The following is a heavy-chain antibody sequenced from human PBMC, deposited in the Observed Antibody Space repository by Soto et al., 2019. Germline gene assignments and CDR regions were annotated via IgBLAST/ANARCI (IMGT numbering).Heavy chain of an antibody. D-gene: IGHD1-7*01. CDR3: AREYNWNSIYYGMDV. V-gene: IGHV1-69*13. Sequence: SVKVSCKASGGIFSSYAISWVRQAPGQGLKWMGGIIPIFGTANYAQKFQGRVTITADESTSTAYMELSSLRSEDTAVYYCAREYNWNSIYYGMDVWGQGTTVTVSS. CDR2: IIPIFGTA. J-gene: IGHJ6*02. CDR1: GGIFSSYA.